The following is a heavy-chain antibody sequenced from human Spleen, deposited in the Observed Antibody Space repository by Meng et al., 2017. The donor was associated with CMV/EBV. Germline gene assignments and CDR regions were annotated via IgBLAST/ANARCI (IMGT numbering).Heavy chain of an antibody. V-gene: IGHV1-18*01. J-gene: IGHJ4*02. D-gene: IGHD3-3*01. CDR1: GYTFTTYG. CDR3: ARYDFWSGSDYFDY. CDR2: ISAYTGDT. Sequence: ASVKVSCKASGYTFTTYGVTWVRQAPGQGLEWMGWISAYTGDTNHARKFQDRVTMTTDTSTSTAYLELRSLRSDDTAVYYCARYDFWSGSDYFDYWGRERWSPSPQ.